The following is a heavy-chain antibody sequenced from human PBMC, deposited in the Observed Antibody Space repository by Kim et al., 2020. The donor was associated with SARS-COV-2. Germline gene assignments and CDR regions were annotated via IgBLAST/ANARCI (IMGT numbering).Heavy chain of an antibody. D-gene: IGHD1-1*01. Sequence: GGSLRLSCAASGFTVSSNYMSWVRQAPGKGLEWVSVIYSGGSTYYADSVKGRFTISRDNSKNTLYLQMNSLRAEDTAVHYCARDYHFWNDYYFDYWGQGTLVTVSS. J-gene: IGHJ4*02. CDR1: GFTVSSNY. V-gene: IGHV3-66*01. CDR3: ARDYHFWNDYYFDY. CDR2: IYSGGST.